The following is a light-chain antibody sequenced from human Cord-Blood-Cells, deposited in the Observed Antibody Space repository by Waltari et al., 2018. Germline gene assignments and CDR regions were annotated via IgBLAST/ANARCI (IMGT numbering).Light chain of an antibody. CDR2: DVS. J-gene: IGLJ3*02. Sequence: QSALTPPASVSGSPGQSITISCTGTSSDVGGYNFVSRYQQHPGKAPQLVMYDVSKRTAGNSMRFPGSSSGNAASPTISGRQAEEEADYYCSTYTRSGTWVFGGGTKLT. V-gene: IGLV2-14*01. CDR3: STYTRSGTWV. CDR1: SSDVGGYNF.